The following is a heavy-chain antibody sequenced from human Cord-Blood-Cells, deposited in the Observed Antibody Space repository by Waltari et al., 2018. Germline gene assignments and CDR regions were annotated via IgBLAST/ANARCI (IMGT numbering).Heavy chain of an antibody. V-gene: IGHV4-34*01. CDR2: IKHRGST. D-gene: IGHD3-22*01. CDR3: ARVFAMSYDSSGYYFDY. J-gene: IGHJ4*02. Sequence: QVQLQQWGAGLLKPSETLSLTCAVYGGSFSGYSWSWIRQPPGKGREWIGEIKHRGSTNHNPSLKSRVTISVDTSKNQVSLKLSSVTAADTAVYYCARVFAMSYDSSGYYFDYWGQGTLVTVSA. CDR1: GGSFSGYS.